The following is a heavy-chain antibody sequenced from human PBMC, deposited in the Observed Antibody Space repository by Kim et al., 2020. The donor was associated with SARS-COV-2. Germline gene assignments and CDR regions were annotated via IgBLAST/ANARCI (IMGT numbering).Heavy chain of an antibody. Sequence: SVKVSCKASGGTFSSYAISWVRQAPGQGLEWMGGIIPIFGTANYAQKFQGRVTITADESTSTAYMELSSLRSEDTAVYYCARSIGQQLVQIRAFDPWGQGTLVTVSS. D-gene: IGHD6-13*01. CDR2: IIPIFGTA. CDR3: ARSIGQQLVQIRAFDP. J-gene: IGHJ5*02. CDR1: GGTFSSYA. V-gene: IGHV1-69*13.